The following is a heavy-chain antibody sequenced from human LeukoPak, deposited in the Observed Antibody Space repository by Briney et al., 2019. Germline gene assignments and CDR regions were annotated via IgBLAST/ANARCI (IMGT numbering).Heavy chain of an antibody. CDR2: INPNSGDT. D-gene: IGHD1-1*01. J-gene: IGHJ4*02. CDR3: AREGVDWNHSVYYFDY. V-gene: IGHV1-2*02. Sequence: ASVKVSCKAFGYTFTDYHMHWVRQAPGQGLEWMGWINPNSGDTNYAQKFQGRVTMTRDTSISTAYMELSRLRSDDTAVYYCAREGVDWNHSVYYFDYWGQGTLVTVSS. CDR1: GYTFTDYH.